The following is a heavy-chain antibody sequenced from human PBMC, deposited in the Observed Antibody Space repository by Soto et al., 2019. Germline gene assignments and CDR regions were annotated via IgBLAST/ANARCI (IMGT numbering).Heavy chain of an antibody. V-gene: IGHV1-18*01. CDR2: ISAYNGNT. D-gene: IGHD6-19*01. CDR1: GFTFTSYC. J-gene: IGHJ5*02. CDR3: VRRRYRSWGYWFDP. Sequence: ASVKVSWKASGFTFTSYCISWVRQAPGQGLEWMGWISAYNGNTNYAQKLQGRVTMTTDTSTSTAYMELRSLRSDDTAVYYCVRRRYRSWGYWFDPWGQGTLVTVS.